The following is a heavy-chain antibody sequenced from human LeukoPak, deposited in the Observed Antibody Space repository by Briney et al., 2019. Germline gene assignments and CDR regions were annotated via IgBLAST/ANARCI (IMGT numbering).Heavy chain of an antibody. CDR1: GGSMNTYH. V-gene: IGHV4-4*07. Sequence: PSETLSLTCTVSGGSMNTYHWSWIRQPAGKGLEWIGRIYSSGGPNYNPSLESRVTMSADTSKNQFYLKLRSVTAADTAVYFCARDPGNFSNYPYYFDYWGQGTLVTVSS. CDR2: IYSSGGP. J-gene: IGHJ4*02. D-gene: IGHD4-11*01. CDR3: ARDPGNFSNYPYYFDY.